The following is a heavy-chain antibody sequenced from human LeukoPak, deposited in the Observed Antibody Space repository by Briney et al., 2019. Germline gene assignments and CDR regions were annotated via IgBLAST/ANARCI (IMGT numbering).Heavy chain of an antibody. CDR3: ASQQGGSFAFDY. CDR2: LDLEDGET. V-gene: IGHV1-24*01. D-gene: IGHD1-26*01. Sequence: ASVTVSFTISGSTVTELSIHWVRQAPGKGLQWMGSLDLEDGETFYEEKFEGRVTMTEDSSTDTAYMELSILRTEDTAMYYCASQQGGSFAFDYWGQGTLVTVSS. J-gene: IGHJ4*02. CDR1: GSTVTELS.